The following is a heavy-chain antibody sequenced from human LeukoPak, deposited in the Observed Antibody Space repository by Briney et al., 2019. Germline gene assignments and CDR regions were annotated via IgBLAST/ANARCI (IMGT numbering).Heavy chain of an antibody. CDR3: ARLGTSWSNYYFEY. CDR1: GYSFTTYW. CDR2: IYPGDSDT. D-gene: IGHD7-27*01. V-gene: IGHV5-51*01. Sequence: NPGESLKISCQGSGYSFTTYWIGWVRQMPGKGLECMGIIYPGDSDTRYSPSFQGQVTISADKSINTAYLQWSSLKASDTAMYYCARLGTSWSNYYFEYWGQGTLVTVSS. J-gene: IGHJ4*02.